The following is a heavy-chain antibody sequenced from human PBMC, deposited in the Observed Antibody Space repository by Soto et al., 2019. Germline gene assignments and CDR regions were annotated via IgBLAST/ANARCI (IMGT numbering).Heavy chain of an antibody. J-gene: IGHJ1*01. Sequence: EVQLLESGGGLIQPGGSLRLSCAASGLTFSSYGMTWVRQAPGKGLEWVSAISGSGDTYNVDSLKGRCAISRYNTKSTLFPQMNSLIAEHTAVYYCATYGGYSGRFEYFKYWGQGTLVTVSS. CDR1: GLTFSSYG. CDR2: ISGSGDT. CDR3: ATYGGYSGRFEYFKY. D-gene: IGHD4-17*01. V-gene: IGHV3-23*01.